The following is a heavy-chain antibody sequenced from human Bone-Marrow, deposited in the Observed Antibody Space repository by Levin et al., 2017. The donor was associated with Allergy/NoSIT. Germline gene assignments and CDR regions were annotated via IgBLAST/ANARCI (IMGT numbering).Heavy chain of an antibody. V-gene: IGHV3-30-3*01. Sequence: GESLKISCAASGFTFSSYAMHWVRQAPGKGLEWVAVISYDGSNKYYADSVKGRFTISRDNSKNTLYLQMNSLRAEDTAVYYCARGITMVRGVIINPPFDDGMDVWRLGTTVTVSS. J-gene: IGHJ6*02. CDR2: ISYDGSNK. CDR1: GFTFSSYA. D-gene: IGHD3-10*01. CDR3: ARGITMVRGVIINPPFDDGMDV.